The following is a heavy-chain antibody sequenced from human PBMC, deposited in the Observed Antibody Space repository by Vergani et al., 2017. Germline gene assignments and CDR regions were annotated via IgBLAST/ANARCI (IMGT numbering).Heavy chain of an antibody. Sequence: EVQLVESGGGVVRPGGSLRLSCAASGFTFDDYGMSWVRQAPGKGREWVSAISGSGGSRYYADSVKVRFTISRDNSKNTLYLQMNSLRAEDTAIYYCAKGWTSFDYWGQGTLVTVSS. V-gene: IGHV3-23*04. CDR2: ISGSGGSR. CDR1: GFTFDDYG. CDR3: AKGWTSFDY. D-gene: IGHD3/OR15-3a*01. J-gene: IGHJ4*02.